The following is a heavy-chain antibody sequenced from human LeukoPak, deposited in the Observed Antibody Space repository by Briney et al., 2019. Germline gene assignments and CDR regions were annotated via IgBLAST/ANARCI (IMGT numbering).Heavy chain of an antibody. Sequence: GGSLRLSCAASGLTFSDYYMSWIRQAPGKGLEWVSYISNSGTTIYYADSVKGRFTISRDNAKNSLYLQMNSLRAEDTAVYFCARWDSSGCLDYWGQGTLVTVSS. CDR3: ARWDSSGCLDY. J-gene: IGHJ4*02. V-gene: IGHV3-11*01. CDR1: GLTFSDYY. CDR2: ISNSGTTI. D-gene: IGHD3-22*01.